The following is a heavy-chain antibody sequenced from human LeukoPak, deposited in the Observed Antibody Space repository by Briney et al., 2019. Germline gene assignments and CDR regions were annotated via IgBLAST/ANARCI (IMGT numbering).Heavy chain of an antibody. Sequence: PSQTLSLTCTVSGGSISSGDYYWSWIRQPPGKGLEWIGYIYYSGSTYYNPSLKSRVTISVDTSKNQFSLKLSSVTAADTAVYYCARYYDSSGYSDINDAFDIWGQGTMVTVSS. V-gene: IGHV4-30-4*08. CDR1: GGSISSGDYY. J-gene: IGHJ3*02. CDR3: ARYYDSSGYSDINDAFDI. D-gene: IGHD3-22*01. CDR2: IYYSGST.